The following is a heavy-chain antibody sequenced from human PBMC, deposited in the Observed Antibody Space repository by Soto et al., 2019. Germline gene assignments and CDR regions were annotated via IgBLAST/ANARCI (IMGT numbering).Heavy chain of an antibody. D-gene: IGHD2-8*01. Sequence: SSETLSLTCTVSGGSISSGGYYWSWIRQHPGKGLEWIANIHYSGTTNYNPSLASRVTLSVDTSKNQFSLKMTSVTAADRAMYFCARYNSYAIDYWGRGTLVT. CDR3: ARYNSYAIDY. V-gene: IGHV4-61*08. CDR1: GGSISSGGYY. CDR2: IHYSGTT. J-gene: IGHJ4*02.